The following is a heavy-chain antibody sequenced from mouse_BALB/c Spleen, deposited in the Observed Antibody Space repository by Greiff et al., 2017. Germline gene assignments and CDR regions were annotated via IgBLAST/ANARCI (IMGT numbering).Heavy chain of an antibody. CDR3: VRHGGYAAY. V-gene: IGHV10-1*02. CDR2: IRSKSNNYAT. J-gene: IGHJ3*01. D-gene: IGHD2-2*01. Sequence: EVHLVESGGGLVKPKGSLKLSCAASGFTFNTYAMNWVRQAPGKGLEWVARIRSKSNNYATYYADSVKDRFTISRDDSQSMLYLQMNNLKTADTAMYSCVRHGGYAAYWGQGTLVTVSA. CDR1: GFTFNTYA.